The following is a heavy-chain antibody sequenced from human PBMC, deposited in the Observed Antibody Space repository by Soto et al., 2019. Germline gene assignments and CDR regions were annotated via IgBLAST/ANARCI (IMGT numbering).Heavy chain of an antibody. Sequence: PSETLSLTRIVSGGYISSGGYYWSWIRQLPGKGLEWIGYIYFSGGTYYNPSLKSRLTISLDTSKNQFSLNLGSVTAADTAVYFCATSSGSYSDYWGRGTLVTVSS. V-gene: IGHV4-31*03. D-gene: IGHD1-26*01. CDR2: IYFSGGT. J-gene: IGHJ4*02. CDR3: ATSSGSYSDY. CDR1: GGYISSGGYY.